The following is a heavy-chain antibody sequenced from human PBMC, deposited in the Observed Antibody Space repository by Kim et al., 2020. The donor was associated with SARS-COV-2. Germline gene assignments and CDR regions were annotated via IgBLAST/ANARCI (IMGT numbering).Heavy chain of an antibody. V-gene: IGHV4-39*01. J-gene: IGHJ5*02. CDR2: IYYSGST. Sequence: SETLSLTCTVSGGSISSSSYYWGWIRQPPGKGREWIGSIYYSGSTYYNPSLKSRVTISVDTSKNQFSLKLSSVTAADTAVYYCARHGTGVVVVPRFDPWGQGTLVTVSS. CDR1: GGSISSSSYY. D-gene: IGHD2-15*01. CDR3: ARHGTGVVVVPRFDP.